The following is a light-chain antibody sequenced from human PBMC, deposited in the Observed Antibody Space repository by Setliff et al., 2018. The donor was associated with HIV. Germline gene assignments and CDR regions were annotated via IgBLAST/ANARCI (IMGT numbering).Light chain of an antibody. CDR2: DVT. J-gene: IGLJ1*01. V-gene: IGLV2-11*01. Sequence: ALTQPRSVSGSPGQSVTISCTGSSSDVGAYNYVAWYQQHPGEAPKLMIYDVTKRPSGVPDRFSGSKSGNTASLTISGLQAEDEADYYCCSYAGSYTYIFGTGT. CDR1: SSDVGAYNY. CDR3: CSYAGSYTYI.